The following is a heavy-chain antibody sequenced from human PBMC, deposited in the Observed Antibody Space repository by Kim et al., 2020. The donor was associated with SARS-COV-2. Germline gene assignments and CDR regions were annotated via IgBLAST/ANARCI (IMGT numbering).Heavy chain of an antibody. D-gene: IGHD3-10*01. CDR1: GFTFSSYA. J-gene: IGHJ4*02. V-gene: IGHV3-30*04. CDR3: ARGPILWFGELFDY. CDR2: ISYDGSNK. Sequence: GGSLRLSCAASGFTFSSYAMHWVRQASGKGLEWLAVISYDGSNKYYADSVKGRFTISRDNSKNTLYLQMNSLRAEDTAVYYCARGPILWFGELFDYCGQG.